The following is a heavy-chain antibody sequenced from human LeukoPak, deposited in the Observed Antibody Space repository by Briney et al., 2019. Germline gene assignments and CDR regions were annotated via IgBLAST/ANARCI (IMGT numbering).Heavy chain of an antibody. J-gene: IGHJ6*01. CDR2: ISWSGGSI. V-gene: IGHV3-9*01. D-gene: IGHD3-22*01. CDR1: GFTFGGYA. Sequence: GGSLRLSCAASGFTFGGYAMHWVRQAPGKGLEWVSGISWSGGSICYADSVKGRFTISRDNAKNSMYLQMNRLRAEDTAMYYCAKVIGGSIGYGPYSYGMDGCGQGTTVTASS. CDR3: AKVIGGSIGYGPYSYGMDG.